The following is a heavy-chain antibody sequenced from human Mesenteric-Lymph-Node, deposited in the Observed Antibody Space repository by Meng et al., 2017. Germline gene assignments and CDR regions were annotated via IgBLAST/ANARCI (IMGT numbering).Heavy chain of an antibody. V-gene: IGHV4-59*12. J-gene: IGHJ4*02. CDR2: IYYSGST. D-gene: IGHD6-19*01. CDR3: ARVVSRYSSGWYVVGLDY. Sequence: GSLRLSCTVSGGSISSYYWSWIRQPPGKGLGWIGYIYYSGSTNYNPSLKSRVTISVDKSKNQFSLKLSSVTAADTAVYYCARVVSRYSSGWYVVGLDYWGQGTLVTVSS. CDR1: GGSISSYY.